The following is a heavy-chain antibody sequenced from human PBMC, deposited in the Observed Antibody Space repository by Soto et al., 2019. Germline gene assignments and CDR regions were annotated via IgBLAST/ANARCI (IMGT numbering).Heavy chain of an antibody. CDR2: IDPGDSNT. J-gene: IGHJ6*02. CDR3: ARQGGYYCYGMDV. Sequence: GESLKISCKTSGYSFNTFWISWVRQVPGKGLEWMGRIDPGDSNTNYSPSFQGHVTLSVDKSIGTAYLQWSSLKASDTAIYYCARQGGYYCYGMDVWSQGTAVTVSS. D-gene: IGHD2-15*01. V-gene: IGHV5-10-1*01. CDR1: GYSFNTFW.